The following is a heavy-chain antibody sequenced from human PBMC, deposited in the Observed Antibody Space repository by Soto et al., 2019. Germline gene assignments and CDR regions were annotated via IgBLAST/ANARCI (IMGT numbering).Heavy chain of an antibody. J-gene: IGHJ4*02. Sequence: SETLSLTCAVYGGSFSGYYWSWIRQPPGKGLEWIGEINHSGSTNYNPSLKSRVTISVDTSKNQFSLKLSSVTAADTAVYYCARSKLPGIAVAGFDYWGQGTLVTVS. V-gene: IGHV4-34*01. CDR2: INHSGST. D-gene: IGHD6-19*01. CDR3: ARSKLPGIAVAGFDY. CDR1: GGSFSGYY.